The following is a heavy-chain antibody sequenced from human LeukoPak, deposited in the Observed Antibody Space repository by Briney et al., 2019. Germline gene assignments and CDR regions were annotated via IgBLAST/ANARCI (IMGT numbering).Heavy chain of an antibody. V-gene: IGHV3-23*01. Sequence: PGGSLRLSCAVSGFAFGSEAMSWVRQSPARGLEWVASISPGGGTTYYADYVKGRFTISRDNSKNTLYLQLNSLRADDTAVYYCVKDEWYGSSSYFDFRGQGTLVTVSS. CDR1: GFAFGSEA. CDR3: VKDEWYGSSSYFDF. D-gene: IGHD6-6*01. J-gene: IGHJ4*02. CDR2: ISPGGGTT.